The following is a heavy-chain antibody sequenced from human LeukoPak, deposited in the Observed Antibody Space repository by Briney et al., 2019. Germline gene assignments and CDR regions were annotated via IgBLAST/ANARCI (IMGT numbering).Heavy chain of an antibody. D-gene: IGHD3-22*01. V-gene: IGHV3-15*01. CDR3: TTDVSNYDR. CDR2: IKSKTDGGTT. Sequence: PGGTLRLSCAASGFTFSNAWMSWVPEAPGKGREWVGRIKSKTDGGTTEYAAPVKGRFTISRDDSKNTLYLQMNSLKTEDTAVYYCTTDVSNYDRWGQGTLVSVSS. J-gene: IGHJ4*02. CDR1: GFTFSNAW.